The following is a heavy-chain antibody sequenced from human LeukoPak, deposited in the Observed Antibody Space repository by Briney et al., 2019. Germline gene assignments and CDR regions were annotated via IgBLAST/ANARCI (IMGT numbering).Heavy chain of an antibody. J-gene: IGHJ4*02. CDR2: IYYSGST. Sequence: PSETLSLTCTVSGGSISSSSYYWSWIRQPPGKGLEWIGYIYYSGSTNYNPSLKSRVTVSVDTSKNQFSLKLSSVTAADTAVYYCARGDGYNDYWGQGTLVTVSS. CDR1: GGSISSSSYY. V-gene: IGHV4-61*01. D-gene: IGHD5-24*01. CDR3: ARGDGYNDY.